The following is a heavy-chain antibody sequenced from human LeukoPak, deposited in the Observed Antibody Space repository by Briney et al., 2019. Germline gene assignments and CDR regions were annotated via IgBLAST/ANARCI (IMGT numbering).Heavy chain of an antibody. CDR2: IRYDGSNK. Sequence: QAGGCLRLSCAASGFTFSSYGMHWVRQAPGKGLEWVAFIRYDGSNKYYADSVKGRFTISRDNSKNTLYLQMNSLRAEDTAVYYCAKDSNDIVVVVVPDYWGQGTLVTVSS. D-gene: IGHD2-15*01. V-gene: IGHV3-30*02. CDR3: AKDSNDIVVVVVPDY. CDR1: GFTFSSYG. J-gene: IGHJ4*02.